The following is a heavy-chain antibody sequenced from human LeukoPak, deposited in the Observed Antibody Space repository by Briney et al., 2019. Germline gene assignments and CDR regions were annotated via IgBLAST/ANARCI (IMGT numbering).Heavy chain of an antibody. D-gene: IGHD7-27*01. V-gene: IGHV3-48*01. CDR2: ISSSSSTM. J-gene: IGHJ3*02. CDR3: ARVVLGRDDAFDI. CDR1: GFTFSSYS. Sequence: GGSLRLSCAASGFTFSSYSMNWVRQAPGKGLEWVSYISSSSSTMYYADSVKGRFAISRDNAKNSLYLQMNSLRAEDTAVYYCARVVLGRDDAFDIWGQGTMVTVSS.